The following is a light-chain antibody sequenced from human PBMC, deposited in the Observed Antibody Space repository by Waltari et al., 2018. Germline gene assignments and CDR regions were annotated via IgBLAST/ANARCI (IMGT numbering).Light chain of an antibody. Sequence: EIVLTQSPGTLSLSPGERATLSCRASQTVRTTYLAWYQQKPGQAPTLLIYGASSRATGIPDRFSGSGSGTDFSLTISSLEPEDFAGYYCQQYDISPRTFGGGTKVEIK. CDR1: QTVRTTY. CDR2: GAS. J-gene: IGKJ4*01. V-gene: IGKV3-20*01. CDR3: QQYDISPRT.